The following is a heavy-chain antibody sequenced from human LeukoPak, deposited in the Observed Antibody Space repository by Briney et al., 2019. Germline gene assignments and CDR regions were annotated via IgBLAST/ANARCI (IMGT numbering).Heavy chain of an antibody. Sequence: GGSLRLSCAASGFTFSSYAMHWVRQAPGKGLEWVSAISGSGGSTYYADSVKGRFTISRDNSKNTLYLRMNSLRAEDTAVYYCAKIRGAASYRFGYWYFDLWGRGTLVTVSS. D-gene: IGHD3-10*01. CDR3: AKIRGAASYRFGYWYFDL. V-gene: IGHV3-23*01. J-gene: IGHJ2*01. CDR2: ISGSGGST. CDR1: GFTFSSYA.